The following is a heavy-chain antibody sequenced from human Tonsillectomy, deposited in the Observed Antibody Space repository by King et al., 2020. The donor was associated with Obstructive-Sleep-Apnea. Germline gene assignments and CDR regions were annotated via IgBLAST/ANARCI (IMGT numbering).Heavy chain of an antibody. J-gene: IGHJ4*02. CDR1: GFTFSYYS. Sequence: VQLVESGRGLVQPGGSLRLSCAASGFTFSYYSVNWVRQAPGKGLEWVSYISSGGSTIYYADSVKGRFTISRDNAKNSLYLQMNSLRAEDTAVYYCARTGDYGGDWILDYWGQGTLVTVSS. D-gene: IGHD4-23*01. V-gene: IGHV3-48*04. CDR3: ARTGDYGGDWILDY. CDR2: ISSGGSTI.